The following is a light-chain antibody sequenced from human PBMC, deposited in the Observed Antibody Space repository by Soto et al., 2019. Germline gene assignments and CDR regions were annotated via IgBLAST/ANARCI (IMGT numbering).Light chain of an antibody. CDR1: QRFXNW. CDR3: QQYNSNPYT. J-gene: IGKJ2*01. Sequence: ILMTQSASTLSASAGDRVTITCRASQRFXNWLAWYQRKPGKAPKLLRDKASTLQRGVPSRLSGSGSGTEFTLTISSLQPHDFANYYFQQYNSNPYTFGQGTKVDIK. CDR2: KAS. V-gene: IGKV1-5*03.